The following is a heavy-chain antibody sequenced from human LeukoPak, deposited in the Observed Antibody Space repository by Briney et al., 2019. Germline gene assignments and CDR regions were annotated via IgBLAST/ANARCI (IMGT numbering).Heavy chain of an antibody. Sequence: PGGSLRLSCAASGFTFSSYAMHWVRQAPGKGLEWVAVISYDGSNKYYADSVKGRFTISRDNSKNTLYLQMSSLRAEDTAVYYCARGITMVRGPFVVGAFDIWGQGTMVTVSS. J-gene: IGHJ3*02. CDR3: ARGITMVRGPFVVGAFDI. CDR1: GFTFSSYA. CDR2: ISYDGSNK. D-gene: IGHD3-10*01. V-gene: IGHV3-30*04.